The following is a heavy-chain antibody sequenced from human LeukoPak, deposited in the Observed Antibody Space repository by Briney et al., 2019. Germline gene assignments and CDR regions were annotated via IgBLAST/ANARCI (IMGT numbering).Heavy chain of an antibody. CDR3: ARDGSLPDY. V-gene: IGHV3-74*01. CDR2: IISDGSRT. CDR1: GSAFSNSW. Sequence: PGGSLRLSCAASGSAFSNSWMHWVRQSPGKGLVWVSRIISDGSRTSYADSVKGRFTISRDNAKNTLYLQMNSLRAEDTAVYYCARDGSLPDYWGQGTLVTVSS. J-gene: IGHJ4*02.